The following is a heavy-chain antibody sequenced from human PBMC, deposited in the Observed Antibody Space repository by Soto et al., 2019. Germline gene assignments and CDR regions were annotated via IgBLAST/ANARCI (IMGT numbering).Heavy chain of an antibody. J-gene: IGHJ4*02. CDR2: ISGSGGST. CDR1: GFTFSSYA. Sequence: HPWGSLRLSCAASGFTFSSYAMSWVRPAPGKGLEWVSAISGSGGSTYYADSVKGRFTISRDNSKNTLYLQMNSLRVEDTAVYYCGKVADSGYYTVERWGQGTLVTVSS. CDR3: GKVADSGYYTVER. V-gene: IGHV3-23*01. D-gene: IGHD3-22*01.